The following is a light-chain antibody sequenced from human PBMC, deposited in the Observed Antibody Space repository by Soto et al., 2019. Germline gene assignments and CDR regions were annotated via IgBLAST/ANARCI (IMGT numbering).Light chain of an antibody. V-gene: IGKV1-5*03. CDR2: KAS. Sequence: DIQMTQSPSTLSASVGDRVTITCRASQTIDSWLAWYQQRPGKPPNLLIYKASTLASGVPSRFSGSASGTEFTLTISSLQPDDFATYYCQQYDNYPLTFGGGTKVDI. CDR3: QQYDNYPLT. CDR1: QTIDSW. J-gene: IGKJ4*01.